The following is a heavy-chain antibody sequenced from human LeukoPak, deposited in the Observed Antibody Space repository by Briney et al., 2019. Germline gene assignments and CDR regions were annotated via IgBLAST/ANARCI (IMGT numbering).Heavy chain of an antibody. CDR3: AAAGYSSSFDY. V-gene: IGHV4-61*01. CDR1: GVSVSSGSYY. CDR2: IYYSGST. J-gene: IGHJ4*02. D-gene: IGHD6-13*01. Sequence: PSETLSLTCTVSGVSVSSGSYYWSWIRQPPGKGLEWIGYIYYSGSTNYNPSLKSRVTISVDTSKNQFSLKLSSVTAADTAVYYCAAAGYSSSFDYWGQGTLVTVSS.